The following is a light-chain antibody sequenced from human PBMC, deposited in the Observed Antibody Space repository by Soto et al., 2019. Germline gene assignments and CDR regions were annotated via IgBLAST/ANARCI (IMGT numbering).Light chain of an antibody. CDR2: DVS. CDR1: SSDVGGYNY. Sequence: QSALTQPRSVSGSPGQSVTISCTGTSSDVGGYNYVSWYQQHPGKGPKVMIYDVSERPSGVPDRFSGSRSGNTASLTISGLQAENEADHYCCSYAGSPRDVFGTGSKLTVL. CDR3: CSYAGSPRDV. V-gene: IGLV2-11*01. J-gene: IGLJ1*01.